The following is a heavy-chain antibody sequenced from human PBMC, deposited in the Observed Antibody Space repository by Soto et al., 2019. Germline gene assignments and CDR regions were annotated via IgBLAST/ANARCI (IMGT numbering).Heavy chain of an antibody. CDR3: ARYCSGGSCYPFDY. CDR2: IYHSGSP. V-gene: IGHV4-30-2*05. CDR1: GGSISSGGYS. D-gene: IGHD2-15*01. Sequence: PSETLSLTCAVSGGSISSGGYSWSWIRQPPGKGLEWIGYIYHSGSPYYNPSLKSRVTISVDTSKNQFSLKLSSVTAADTAVYYCARYCSGGSCYPFDYWGQGTLVTVSS. J-gene: IGHJ4*02.